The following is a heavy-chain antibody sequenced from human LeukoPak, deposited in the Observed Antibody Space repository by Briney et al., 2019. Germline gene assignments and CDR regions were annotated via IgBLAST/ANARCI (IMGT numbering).Heavy chain of an antibody. V-gene: IGHV3-11*01. J-gene: IGHJ4*02. CDR3: ARDCKGSWYRTCLSPTHFDY. D-gene: IGHD6-13*01. Sequence: GGSLRLSCAASGFTFSDYNMRWIRQAPGKGLEWVSSISRSGSTKYYADSVKGRFTISRDNAKNSLFLQMNSLRAEDTALYYCARDCKGSWYRTCLSPTHFDYWGQGTLVTVSS. CDR1: GFTFSDYN. CDR2: ISRSGSTK.